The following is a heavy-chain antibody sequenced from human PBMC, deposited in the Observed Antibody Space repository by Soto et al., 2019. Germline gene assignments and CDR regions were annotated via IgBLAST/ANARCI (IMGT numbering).Heavy chain of an antibody. CDR3: ARDPITRRDGYENPGDFDY. D-gene: IGHD5-12*01. CDR1: GVSFSGYY. Sequence: QVQQWGTGLLKPSETLSLTCAVYGVSFSGYYWSWIRQPPGKGLEWIGEIDHSGSPNYSPSLESRVTISVDTSKKQFSLRLRSVTAADTAVYYCARDPITRRDGYENPGDFDYWGQGTLVTVSS. CDR2: IDHSGSP. V-gene: IGHV4-34*01. J-gene: IGHJ4*02.